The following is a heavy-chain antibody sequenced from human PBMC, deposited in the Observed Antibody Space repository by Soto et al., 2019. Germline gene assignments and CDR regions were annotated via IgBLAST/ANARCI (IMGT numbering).Heavy chain of an antibody. CDR3: ARQRSYYAYYFDY. CDR2: IKQDGSEK. D-gene: IGHD1-26*01. CDR1: GFTFSSYW. V-gene: IGHV3-7*03. Sequence: GGSLRLSCAASGFTFSSYWMSWVRQAPGKGLEWVANIKQDGSEKYYVDSVKGRFTISRDNAKNSLYLQMNSLRAEDTAVYYCARQRSYYAYYFDYWGQGTLVTVSS. J-gene: IGHJ4*02.